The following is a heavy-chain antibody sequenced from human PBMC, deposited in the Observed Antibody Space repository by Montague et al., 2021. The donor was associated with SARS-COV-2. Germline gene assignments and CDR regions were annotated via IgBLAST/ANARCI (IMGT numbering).Heavy chain of an antibody. CDR3: ARAGSGSYSFYYYGMDV. CDR1: GGSISSYY. J-gene: IGHJ6*02. V-gene: IGHV4-59*08. CDR2: IYYSGST. D-gene: IGHD3-10*01. Sequence: SETLSLTCTVSGGSISSYYWSWIWQPPGKGLEWIGYIYYSGSTNYNPSLKSRVTISVDTSKNQFSLKLSSVTAADTAVYYCARAGSGSYSFYYYGMDVWGQGTTVTVSS.